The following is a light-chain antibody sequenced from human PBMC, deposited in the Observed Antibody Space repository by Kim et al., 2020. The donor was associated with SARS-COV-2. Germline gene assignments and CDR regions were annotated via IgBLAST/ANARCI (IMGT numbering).Light chain of an antibody. CDR2: DAS. J-gene: IGKJ4*01. CDR1: QSVSSY. CDR3: QQRSNWPLT. V-gene: IGKV3-11*01. Sequence: WPPGERAALSCRASQSVSSYLAWYQQKPGQAPRLLIYDASNRATGIPARFSGSGSGTDFTLTISSLGPEDFAVYYCQQRSNWPLTFGGGTKVDIK.